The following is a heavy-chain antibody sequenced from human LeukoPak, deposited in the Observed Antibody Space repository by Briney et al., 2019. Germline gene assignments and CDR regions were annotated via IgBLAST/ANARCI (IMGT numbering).Heavy chain of an antibody. CDR1: GFTFSRYW. J-gene: IGHJ4*02. CDR3: ARDGDGWNFDY. V-gene: IGHV3-74*01. CDR2: INAGGSET. D-gene: IGHD5-24*01. Sequence: PGGSLRLSCAVSGFTFSRYWMHWVRQAPGKGLVWVSRINAGGSETNYADSVKGRFTVSRNNAKNALYLKRNSLRVEDTAVYSCARDGDGWNFDYWGQGTLVTVSS.